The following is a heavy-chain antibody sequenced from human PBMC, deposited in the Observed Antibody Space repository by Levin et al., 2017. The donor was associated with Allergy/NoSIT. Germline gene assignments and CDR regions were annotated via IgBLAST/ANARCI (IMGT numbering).Heavy chain of an antibody. J-gene: IGHJ6*02. V-gene: IGHV3-30*18. CDR2: ISYDGSNK. D-gene: IGHD5-18*01. CDR1: GFTFSSYG. CDR3: AKTNVDTYHYYYGMDV. Sequence: PGGSLRLSCAASGFTFSSYGMHWVRQAPGKGLEWVAVISYDGSNKYYADSVKGRFTISRDNSKNTLYLQMNSLRAEDTAVYYCAKTNVDTYHYYYGMDVWGQGTTVTVSS.